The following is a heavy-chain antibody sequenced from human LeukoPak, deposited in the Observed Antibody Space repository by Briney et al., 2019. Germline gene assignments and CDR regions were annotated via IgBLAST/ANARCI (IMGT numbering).Heavy chain of an antibody. V-gene: IGHV3-74*01. J-gene: IGHJ4*02. CDR3: ARDIGYSPFDY. Sequence: PGGSLRLSCAASGFTFSSYWMHCVRQAPGKGLVYVSRINSDGTSTSYADSVKGRFTISRDNAKNTLYLLMNSLRAEDTAVYYCARDIGYSPFDYWGQGTLVTVSS. CDR1: GFTFSSYW. D-gene: IGHD2-15*01. CDR2: INSDGTST.